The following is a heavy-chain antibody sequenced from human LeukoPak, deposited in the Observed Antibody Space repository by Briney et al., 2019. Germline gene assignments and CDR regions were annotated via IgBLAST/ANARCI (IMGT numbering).Heavy chain of an antibody. Sequence: GGSLRLSCAASGFTFSSYAMSWVRQAPGKGLEWVSGFSGGGSSTYYADSVKGRFTISRDISKNTLYLQINSLRAEDTAAYYCASRPDLGWHYDNWGQGTLVTVSS. CDR1: GFTFSSYA. J-gene: IGHJ4*02. CDR2: FSGGGSST. CDR3: ASRPDLGWHYDN. D-gene: IGHD6-19*01. V-gene: IGHV3-23*01.